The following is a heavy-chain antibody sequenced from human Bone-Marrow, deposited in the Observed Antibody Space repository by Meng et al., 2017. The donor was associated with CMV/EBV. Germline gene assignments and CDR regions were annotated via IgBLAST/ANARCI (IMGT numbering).Heavy chain of an antibody. CDR3: VRVHSERSYFDS. D-gene: IGHD4-11*01. V-gene: IGHV3-72*01. CDR2: TRKKANSYST. Sequence: SGFTFSDNYRDWVRQAPGKGLEWVGRTRKKANSYSTEYAASVRGRFTISRDDSKNSLFLQMNSLKTEDAAVYYCVRVHSERSYFDSWGQGTLVTVSS. J-gene: IGHJ4*02. CDR1: GFTFSDNY.